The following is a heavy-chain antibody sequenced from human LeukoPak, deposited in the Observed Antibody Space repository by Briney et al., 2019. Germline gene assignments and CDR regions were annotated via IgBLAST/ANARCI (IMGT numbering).Heavy chain of an antibody. CDR2: IIPILGIA. V-gene: IGHV1-69*04. CDR1: GGTFSSYA. J-gene: IGHJ4*02. D-gene: IGHD3-10*01. Sequence: GASVKVSCKASGGTFSSYAISWVRQAPGQGLEWMGRIIPILGIANYAQKFQGRVTITADKSTSTAYMELSSLRSEDTAVYYCARANRSRLLWFGREFDYWGQGTLVTVSS. CDR3: ARANRSRLLWFGREFDY.